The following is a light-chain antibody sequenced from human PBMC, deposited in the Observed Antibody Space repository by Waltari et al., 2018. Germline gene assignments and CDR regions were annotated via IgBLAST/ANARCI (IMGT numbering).Light chain of an antibody. Sequence: EIVMPQSPATLSASLGERATLSCRASHSITSNLAWYQQKPGQAPRLLVYGASTRATGIPARFSGSGSGTEFTLTISSLQSEDFAVYYCQQYNNWPLYTFGQGTKLEIK. CDR3: QQYNNWPLYT. V-gene: IGKV3-15*01. CDR2: GAS. J-gene: IGKJ2*01. CDR1: HSITSN.